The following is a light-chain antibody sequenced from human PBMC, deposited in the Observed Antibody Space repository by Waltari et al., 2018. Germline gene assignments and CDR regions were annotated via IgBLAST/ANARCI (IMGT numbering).Light chain of an antibody. J-gene: IGLJ2*01. Sequence: QSALTQPRSVSGSPGQSVTISCTGTSSDVGGYNYVSWYQQHPGKAPKLMIYDVSKRPSGVPDRYAGSKSGNTASLTISGRQAEDEADYYCCSYAGSYTLVFGGGTKLTGL. CDR2: DVS. CDR1: SSDVGGYNY. CDR3: CSYAGSYTLV. V-gene: IGLV2-11*01.